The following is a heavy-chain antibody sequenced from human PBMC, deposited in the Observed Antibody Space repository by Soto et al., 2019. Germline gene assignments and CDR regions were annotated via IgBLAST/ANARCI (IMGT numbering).Heavy chain of an antibody. D-gene: IGHD6-6*01. CDR2: INPNSGGT. CDR1: GYTFTGYY. V-gene: IGHV1-2*02. J-gene: IGHJ5*02. CDR3: ARARPPESTIADRRLCWFDP. Sequence: QVQLVQSGAEVKKPGASVKVSCKASGYTFTGYYMHWVRQAPGQGLEWMGWINPNSGGTNYAQKFQGRVTMTRDTSISTAYMELSRVRSDDTAVDYCARARPPESTIADRRLCWFDPWGQGTLVTVSS.